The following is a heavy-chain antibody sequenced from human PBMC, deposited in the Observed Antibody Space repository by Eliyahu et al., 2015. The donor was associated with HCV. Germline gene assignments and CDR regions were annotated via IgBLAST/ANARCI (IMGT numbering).Heavy chain of an antibody. Sequence: LEWMGGIIPIFGTANYAQKFQGRVTITADESTSTAYMELSSLRSEDTAVYYCARVSSRPRASGGSLLGSYYYYGMDVWGQGTTVTVSS. D-gene: IGHD2-15*01. CDR3: ARVSSRPRASGGSLLGSYYYYGMDV. CDR2: IIPIFGTA. J-gene: IGHJ6*02. V-gene: IGHV1-69*01.